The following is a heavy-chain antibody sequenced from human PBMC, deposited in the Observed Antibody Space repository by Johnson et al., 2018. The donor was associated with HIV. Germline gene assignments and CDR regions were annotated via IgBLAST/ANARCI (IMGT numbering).Heavy chain of an antibody. Sequence: QVQLVESGGGVVRPGGSLRLSCAASGFTLHDYDMSWVRQAPGKGLEWVSFIRYDGSNKYYADSVKGRFTISRDNSKNTLYLQMNSLRAEDTAVYYCARVPRDEWHSDAFYIWGQGTMVTVSS. V-gene: IGHV3-30*02. J-gene: IGHJ3*02. CDR2: IRYDGSNK. CDR1: GFTLHDYD. CDR3: ARVPRDEWHSDAFYI. D-gene: IGHD3-3*01.